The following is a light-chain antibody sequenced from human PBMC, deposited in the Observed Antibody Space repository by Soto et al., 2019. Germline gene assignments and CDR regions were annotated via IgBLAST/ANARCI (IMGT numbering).Light chain of an antibody. CDR2: NNN. V-gene: IGLV1-44*01. CDR1: SSSIGSNT. CDR3: AAWDDSLNGRV. J-gene: IGLJ2*01. Sequence: QSVLTQPPSASGTPGQRVTISCSGSSSSIGSNTVNWYKHLPGTAPKLLMHNNNQRPSGVPDRISGSKSGTSASLAISGLQSEDEADYHCAAWDDSLNGRVFGGGTKLTVL.